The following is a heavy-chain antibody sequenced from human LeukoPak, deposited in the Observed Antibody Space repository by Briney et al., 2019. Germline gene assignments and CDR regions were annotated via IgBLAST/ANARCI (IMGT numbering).Heavy chain of an antibody. J-gene: IGHJ4*02. CDR1: GFTFSSYV. CDR3: ASASPGSGSYYNLVY. D-gene: IGHD3-10*01. V-gene: IGHV3-30*04. Sequence: PGGSLRLSCAASGFTFSSYVMHWVRQAPGKGLEWVAIISYDGSNEYYADSVKGRFTISRDNSKNTLYLQMNSLRAEDTAVYYCASASPGSGSYYNLVYWGQGTLVTVSS. CDR2: ISYDGSNE.